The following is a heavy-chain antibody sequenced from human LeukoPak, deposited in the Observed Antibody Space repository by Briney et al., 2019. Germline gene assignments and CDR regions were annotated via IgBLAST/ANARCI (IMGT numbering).Heavy chain of an antibody. CDR2: ISSSSSYI. CDR1: GFTFSSYS. V-gene: IGHV3-21*01. CDR3: ASPAAGTDDGFDY. D-gene: IGHD6-13*01. J-gene: IGHJ4*02. Sequence: GGSLRLSRAASGFTFSSYSMNWVRQAPGKGLEWVSSISSSSSYIYYADSVKGRFTISRDNAKNSLYLQMNSLRAEDTAVYYCASPAAGTDDGFDYWGQGTLVTVSS.